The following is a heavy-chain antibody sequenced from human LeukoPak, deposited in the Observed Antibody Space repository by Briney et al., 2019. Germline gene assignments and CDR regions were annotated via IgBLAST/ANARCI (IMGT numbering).Heavy chain of an antibody. CDR2: IYYSGST. D-gene: IGHD3-3*01. V-gene: IGHV4-39*01. CDR3: ARKRAVTIRS. J-gene: IGHJ5*01. Sequence: SETLSLTCTVSGGSISSSSYYWGWIRQPPGKGLEWIGSIYYSGSTYYNPSLKSRVTISVDTSKNQFSLKLNSVTPEDTAVYYCARKRAVTIRSWGHGTLVTVSS. CDR1: GGSISSSSYY.